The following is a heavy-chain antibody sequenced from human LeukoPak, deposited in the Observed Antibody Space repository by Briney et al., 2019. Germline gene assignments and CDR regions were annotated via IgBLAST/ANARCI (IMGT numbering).Heavy chain of an antibody. V-gene: IGHV4-34*01. Sequence: SETLSLTCAVYGGSFSGYYWSWIRQPPGKGLEWIGEINHSGSTNYNPSLKSRVTISVDTSKSQFSLKLSSVTAADTAVYYCARGHILTGSLKAWGQGTLVTVSS. CDR2: INHSGST. CDR1: GGSFSGYY. CDR3: ARGHILTGSLKA. J-gene: IGHJ5*02. D-gene: IGHD3-9*01.